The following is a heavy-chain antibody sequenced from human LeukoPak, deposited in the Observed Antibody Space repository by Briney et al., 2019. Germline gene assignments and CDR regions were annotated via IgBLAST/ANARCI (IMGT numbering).Heavy chain of an antibody. J-gene: IGHJ6*02. CDR3: AKVKDHYYYYYGMDV. CDR1: GFTLSSYW. D-gene: IGHD2-15*01. V-gene: IGHV3-7*03. Sequence: GGSLRLSCAASGFTLSSYWMSWVRQAPGKGLEWVANIKQDGSEKYYVDSVKGRFTISRDNAKNSLYLQMNSLRAEDTALYYCAKVKDHYYYYYGMDVWGQGTTVTVSS. CDR2: IKQDGSEK.